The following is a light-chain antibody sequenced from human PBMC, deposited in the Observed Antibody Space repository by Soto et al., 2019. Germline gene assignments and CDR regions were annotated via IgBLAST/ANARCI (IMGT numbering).Light chain of an antibody. CDR1: QSVTSSY. J-gene: IGKJ2*01. V-gene: IGKV3-20*01. CDR3: QQYGNSPYT. CDR2: GAS. Sequence: EIVLTQSPGTLSLSPGERATLSCRASQSVTSSYLAWYQQKPGQAPRLVIYGASSRATGIPDRFSGSGSGTDFTLTISRREPEDFAVYYCQQYGNSPYTFGQGTKLEI.